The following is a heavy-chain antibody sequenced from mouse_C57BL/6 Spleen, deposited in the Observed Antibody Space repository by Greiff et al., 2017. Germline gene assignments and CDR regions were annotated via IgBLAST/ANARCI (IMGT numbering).Heavy chain of an antibody. CDR2: ISSGSSTI. D-gene: IGHD1-1*01. J-gene: IGHJ4*01. V-gene: IGHV5-17*01. Sequence: EVKLVESGGGLVKPGGSLKLSCAASGFTFSDYGMHWVRQAPEKGLEWVAYISSGSSTIYYADTVKGRFTISRDNAKNTLFLQMTSLRSEYTAMYYCASSFYYAMDYWGQGTSVTVSS. CDR1: GFTFSDYG. CDR3: ASSFYYAMDY.